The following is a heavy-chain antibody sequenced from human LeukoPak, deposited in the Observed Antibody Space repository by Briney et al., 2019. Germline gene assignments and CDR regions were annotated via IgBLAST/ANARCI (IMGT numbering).Heavy chain of an antibody. Sequence: ASVTVSCKASGGTFSSYAISWVRQAPGQGLEWMGGIIPIFGTANYAQKFQGRVTITADESTSTAYMELSSLRSEDTAVYYCARLPLRSIAVGYYGMDVWGQGTTVTVSS. V-gene: IGHV1-69*01. J-gene: IGHJ6*02. CDR3: ARLPLRSIAVGYYGMDV. D-gene: IGHD6-6*01. CDR2: IIPIFGTA. CDR1: GGTFSSYA.